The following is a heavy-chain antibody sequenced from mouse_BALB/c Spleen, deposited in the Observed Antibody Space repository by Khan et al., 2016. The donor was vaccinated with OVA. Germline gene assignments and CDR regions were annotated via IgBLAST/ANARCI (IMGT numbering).Heavy chain of an antibody. V-gene: IGHV9-3-1*01. CDR3: ARPPYFSYTPDH. CDR1: GYSFTNYG. Sequence: QIQLVQSGPELKKPGETVKISCKASGYSFTNYGMNWVKQSPGKALKWMGWINTYTGEPTYADDFKGRFAFSLETSASTAYLQINNLKNEDTATYFCARPPYFSYTPDHRGQGTSVNVSS. D-gene: IGHD2-10*01. CDR2: INTYTGEP. J-gene: IGHJ4*01.